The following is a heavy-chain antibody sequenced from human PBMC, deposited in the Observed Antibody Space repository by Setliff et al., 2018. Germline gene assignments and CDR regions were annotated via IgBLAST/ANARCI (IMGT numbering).Heavy chain of an antibody. Sequence: LSLTCAVYGGSISSSSYYWGWIRQAPGKGLEWVAVISYDGSNKYYADSVKGRFTISRDNSKSTVYLHMNNLRAEDTALYYCTKDVAWVPVNWGQGTLVTVSS. V-gene: IGHV3-30*18. CDR1: GGSISSSS. J-gene: IGHJ4*02. D-gene: IGHD3-16*01. CDR3: TKDVAWVPVN. CDR2: ISYDGSNK.